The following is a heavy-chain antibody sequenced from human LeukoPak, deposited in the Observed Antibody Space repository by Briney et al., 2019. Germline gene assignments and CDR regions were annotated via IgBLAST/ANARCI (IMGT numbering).Heavy chain of an antibody. J-gene: IGHJ4*02. V-gene: IGHV4-59*01. CDR3: ARGRWLQYYFDY. CDR2: ISYTGSA. Sequence: PSETLSLTCTVSGGSLSSYYWSWIRQPPGKGLGGIGYISYTGSANYNPSLKSRVSISVDTTKSHFSLRLSSVTAADTAVYYCARGRWLQYYFDYWGQGTLVTVSS. D-gene: IGHD5-24*01. CDR1: GGSLSSYY.